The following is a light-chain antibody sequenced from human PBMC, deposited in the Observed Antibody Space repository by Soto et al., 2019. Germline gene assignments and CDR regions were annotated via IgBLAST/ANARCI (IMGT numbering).Light chain of an antibody. V-gene: IGLV2-8*01. CDR1: SSDVGNYNY. J-gene: IGLJ2*01. CDR3: TSYAAGKNVV. Sequence: QSVLTQPPSASGSPGQSVTISCTGTSSDVGNYNYVSWYQQHPGKAPKLMIYDVSKRPSGVPDRFSGSKSGNTASLTVSGLQAEDEAEYYCTSYAAGKNVVFGGGTKLTVL. CDR2: DVS.